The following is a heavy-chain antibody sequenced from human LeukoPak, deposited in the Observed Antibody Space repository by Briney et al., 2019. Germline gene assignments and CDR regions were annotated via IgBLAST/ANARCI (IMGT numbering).Heavy chain of an antibody. V-gene: IGHV1-8*01. J-gene: IGHJ4*02. CDR1: GYTFTSYD. CDR2: MNPNSGNT. Sequence: ASVKVSCKASGYTFTSYDINWVRQATGQGLEWMGWMNPNSGNTGYAQKFRGRVTMTRNTSISTAYMELSSLRSEDTAVYYCASLYGSGSYGDYWGQGTLVTVSS. CDR3: ASLYGSGSYGDY. D-gene: IGHD3-10*01.